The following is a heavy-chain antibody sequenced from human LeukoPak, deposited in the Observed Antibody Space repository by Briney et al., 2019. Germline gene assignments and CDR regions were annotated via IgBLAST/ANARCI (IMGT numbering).Heavy chain of an antibody. CDR2: IHHTGGT. CDR1: GYSISSGYY. Sequence: SETLSLTSGVSGYSISSGYYWGWIRQPPGKGLEFIGSIHHTGGTHHNPSLKSRVTLSMDTSRNQISLKLSFVTAADTAVYYCARYGSGFDDCWGQGTLVTVSS. J-gene: IGHJ4*02. CDR3: ARYGSGFDDC. V-gene: IGHV4-38-2*01. D-gene: IGHD3-10*01.